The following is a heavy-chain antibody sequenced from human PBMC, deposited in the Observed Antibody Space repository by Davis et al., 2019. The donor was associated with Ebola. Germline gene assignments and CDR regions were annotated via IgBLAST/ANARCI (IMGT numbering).Heavy chain of an antibody. Sequence: PSETLSLTCTVSGGSFGSHYWSWIRQSPGKRLQWIGYIYYSGTTEYNPSLKSRVTISLDTSKNQFSLKMNSVTAADTAMYYCARIESSGWAYYFDSWGQGTLVTASS. CDR2: IYYSGTT. D-gene: IGHD6-19*01. CDR1: GGSFGSHY. J-gene: IGHJ4*02. CDR3: ARIESSGWAYYFDS. V-gene: IGHV4-59*11.